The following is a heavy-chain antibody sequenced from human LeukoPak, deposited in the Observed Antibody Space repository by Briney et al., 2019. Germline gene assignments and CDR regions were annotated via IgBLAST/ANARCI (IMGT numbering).Heavy chain of an antibody. D-gene: IGHD3-9*01. V-gene: IGHV3-21*01. Sequence: GGSLRLSCAASGFSFSNYNMNWVRQAPGEGLEWVSSISSSSSFIYYADSVKGRFTISRDNAQNSLYLQINSLRAEDTAVYYCARGADWALGYWGQGTLVTVSS. CDR3: ARGADWALGY. CDR2: ISSSSSFI. CDR1: GFSFSNYN. J-gene: IGHJ4*02.